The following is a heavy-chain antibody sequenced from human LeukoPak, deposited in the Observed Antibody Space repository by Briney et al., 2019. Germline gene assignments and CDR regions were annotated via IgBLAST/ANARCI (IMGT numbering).Heavy chain of an antibody. CDR1: GFTFSSYS. D-gene: IGHD3-10*01. CDR3: AKDDAWIYFNH. Sequence: GGSLRLSCAASGFTFSSYSMNWVRQAPGKGLEWVSSISSSSSYIYYADSVKGRFTISRDNSKDTVSLQMHSLRAEDTATYYCAKDDAWIYFNHWGQGTLVTVSS. J-gene: IGHJ4*02. CDR2: ISSSSSYI. V-gene: IGHV3-21*04.